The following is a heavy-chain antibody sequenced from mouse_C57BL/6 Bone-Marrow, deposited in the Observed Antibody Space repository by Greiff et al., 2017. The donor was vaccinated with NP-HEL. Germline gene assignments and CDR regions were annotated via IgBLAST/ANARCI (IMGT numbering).Heavy chain of an antibody. CDR2: IDPETGGT. CDR3: TGEITTVGY. Sequence: QVQLQQSGAELVRPGASVTLSCKASGYTFTDYEMHWVKQTPVHGLEWIGAIDPETGGTAYNQKFKGKAILTADKSSSTAYMELRSLTSEDSAVYYCTGEITTVGYWGQGTTLTVSS. CDR1: GYTFTDYE. V-gene: IGHV1-15*01. D-gene: IGHD1-1*01. J-gene: IGHJ2*01.